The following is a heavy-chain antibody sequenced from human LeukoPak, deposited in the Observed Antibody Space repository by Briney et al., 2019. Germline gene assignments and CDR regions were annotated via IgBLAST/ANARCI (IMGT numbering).Heavy chain of an antibody. CDR2: IWYDGSNK. V-gene: IGHV3-33*06. J-gene: IGHJ4*02. CDR3: AKDSYYCDSSGYPAYYFDY. D-gene: IGHD3-22*01. Sequence: PGRSLRLSCAASGFTFSSYGMHWVRQAPGKGLEWVAVIWYDGSNKYYADSVKGRFTISRDNSKNTLYLQMNSLRAEDTAVYYCAKDSYYCDSSGYPAYYFDYWGQGTLVTVSS. CDR1: GFTFSSYG.